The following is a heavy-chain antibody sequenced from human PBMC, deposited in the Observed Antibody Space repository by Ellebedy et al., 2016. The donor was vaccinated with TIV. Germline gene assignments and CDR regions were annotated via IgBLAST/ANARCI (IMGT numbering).Heavy chain of an antibody. CDR1: GGSFSGYF. V-gene: IGHV4-34*01. CDR3: ARVRRGTYNDY. J-gene: IGHJ4*02. D-gene: IGHD1-1*01. CDR2: INQRGSP. Sequence: MPSETLSLTCAVYGGSFSGYFWNWIRQSPGKGLEWIGEINQRGSPNYNPSLKSRVTISADTSKNQFSLKLSSLTAADTAVYYCARVRRGTYNDYWGQGTLVTVSS.